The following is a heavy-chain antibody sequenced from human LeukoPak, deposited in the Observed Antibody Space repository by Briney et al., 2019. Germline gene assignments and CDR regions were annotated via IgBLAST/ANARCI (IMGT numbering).Heavy chain of an antibody. J-gene: IGHJ3*02. CDR2: ISGSGGST. CDR3: AKVPTGYSSSWYRGGNAFDI. Sequence: GGSLRLSCAASGFTFSSYWMHWVRQAPGKGLEWVSAISGSGGSTYYADSVKGRFTISRDNSKNTLYLQMNSLRAEDTAVYYCAKVPTGYSSSWYRGGNAFDIWGQGTMVTVSS. D-gene: IGHD6-13*01. V-gene: IGHV3-23*01. CDR1: GFTFSSYW.